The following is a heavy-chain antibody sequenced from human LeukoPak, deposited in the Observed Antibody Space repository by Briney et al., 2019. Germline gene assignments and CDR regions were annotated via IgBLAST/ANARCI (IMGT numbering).Heavy chain of an antibody. CDR3: AKALCSGGSCYSRNAFDI. CDR1: GFTFSSYG. Sequence: GGSLRLSCAASGFTFSSYGMHWVRQAPGKGLEWVAVISYDGSNKYYADSVKGRFTISRDNSKNTLYLQMNSLRAEDTAVYYCAKALCSGGSCYSRNAFDIWGQGTMVTVSS. J-gene: IGHJ3*02. V-gene: IGHV3-30*18. D-gene: IGHD2-15*01. CDR2: ISYDGSNK.